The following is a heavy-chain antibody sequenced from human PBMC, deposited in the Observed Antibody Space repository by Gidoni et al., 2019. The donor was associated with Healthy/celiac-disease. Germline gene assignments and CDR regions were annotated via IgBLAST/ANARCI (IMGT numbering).Heavy chain of an antibody. CDR3: ARAPRSNEAGDYYYYYYMDV. CDR2: IYYSGST. Sequence: QLQLKESGPGLVKPSQTLSLTGTVSEGSIGSGVYYWRKIRQHPGDGLEWSGDIYYSGSTYYNPSIKSRVTIAVDTSKNQFSLKLSSVLDADKAVYYCARAPRSNEAGDYYYYYYMDVWGKGTTVTVSS. V-gene: IGHV4-31*03. J-gene: IGHJ6*03. CDR1: EGSIGSGVYY.